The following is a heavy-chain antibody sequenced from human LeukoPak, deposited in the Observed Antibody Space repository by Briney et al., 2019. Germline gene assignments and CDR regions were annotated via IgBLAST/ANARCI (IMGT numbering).Heavy chain of an antibody. D-gene: IGHD5/OR15-5a*01. V-gene: IGHV1-46*01. J-gene: IGHJ4*02. CDR3: LSSAPTEGFDY. CDR2: INPSGGST. Sequence: ASVKVSCKASGYTFTGYYMHWVRQAPGQGLEWMGIINPSGGSTSYAQKFQGRVTMTRDTSTSTVYMELSSLRSEDTAVYYCLSSAPTEGFDYWGQGTLVTVSS. CDR1: GYTFTGYY.